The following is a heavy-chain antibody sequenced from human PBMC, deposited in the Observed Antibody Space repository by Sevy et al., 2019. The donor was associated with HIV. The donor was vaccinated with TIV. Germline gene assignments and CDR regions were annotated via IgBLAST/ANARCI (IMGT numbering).Heavy chain of an antibody. Sequence: ASVKVSCKASGYTFSNYFITWVRQAPGQALEWMGRVSAFNGDTNYAQKFQGRVTMTTDTSTNTAYMDLRSLRSDDTAVYYCARAYCNGGRCYSLAYWGQGTLVTVSS. CDR1: GYTFSNYF. CDR3: ARAYCNGGRCYSLAY. V-gene: IGHV1-18*01. J-gene: IGHJ4*02. CDR2: VSAFNGDT. D-gene: IGHD2-15*01.